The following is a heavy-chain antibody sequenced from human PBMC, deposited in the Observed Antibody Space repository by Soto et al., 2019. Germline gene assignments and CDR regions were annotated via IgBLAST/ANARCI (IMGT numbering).Heavy chain of an antibody. J-gene: IGHJ4*02. V-gene: IGHV1-69*01. D-gene: IGHD3-22*01. CDR2: IIPVFHTA. Sequence: QEQLVQSGAEVKKPGSSVKVSCKASGGLFSSYPISWVRQVPGQGLEWMGGIIPVFHTAYYTQRFQGRVTITADESTNTAYMALSSLRSEDTAIDYCARGGSGYTWFNEFWGQGNLVTVSS. CDR3: ARGGSGYTWFNEF. CDR1: GGLFSSYP.